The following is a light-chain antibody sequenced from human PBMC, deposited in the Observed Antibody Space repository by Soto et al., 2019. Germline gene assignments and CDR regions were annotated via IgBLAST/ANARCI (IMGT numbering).Light chain of an antibody. CDR2: GAS. CDR3: QQYGSSPPKT. J-gene: IGKJ1*01. CDR1: QSISSN. Sequence: DIVITESPATLSVSPGERATLSCRASQSISSNLAWYQQKPGQAPRLLIYGASSRATGIPDRFSGSGSGTDFTLTISRLEPEDFAVYYCQQYGSSPPKTFGQGTKVDIK. V-gene: IGKV3-20*01.